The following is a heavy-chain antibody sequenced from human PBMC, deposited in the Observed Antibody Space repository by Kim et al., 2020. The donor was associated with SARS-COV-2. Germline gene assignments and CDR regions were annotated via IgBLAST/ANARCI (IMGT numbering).Heavy chain of an antibody. CDR1: GFTFSSYA. Sequence: GGSLRLSCAASGFTFSSYAMSWVRQAPGKGLEWVSAISGSGGSTYYADSVKGRFTISRDNSKNTLYLQMNSLRAEDTAVYYCAKDTIQDFGSGSYYPQFDYWGQGTLVTVSS. J-gene: IGHJ4*02. CDR2: ISGSGGST. V-gene: IGHV3-23*01. D-gene: IGHD3-10*01. CDR3: AKDTIQDFGSGSYYPQFDY.